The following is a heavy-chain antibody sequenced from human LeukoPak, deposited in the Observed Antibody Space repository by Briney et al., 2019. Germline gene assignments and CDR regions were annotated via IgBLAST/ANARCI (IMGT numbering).Heavy chain of an antibody. J-gene: IGHJ4*02. CDR2: ISGSGGST. CDR1: GFTFTSYA. Sequence: QPGGSLRLSCAASGFTFTSYAMNWVRQAPGKGLEWVSGISGSGGSTYYADSVKGRFTTSRDNAKNSLYLQMNNLRDEDTAVYYCARGGSSCFDSWGQGTLVTVSS. D-gene: IGHD6-13*01. V-gene: IGHV3-23*01. CDR3: ARGGSSCFDS.